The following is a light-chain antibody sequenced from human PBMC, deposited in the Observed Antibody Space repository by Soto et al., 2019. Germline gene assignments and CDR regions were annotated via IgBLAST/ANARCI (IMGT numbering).Light chain of an antibody. CDR3: QTWGTGIAV. V-gene: IGLV4-69*01. Sequence: QLVLTQSPSASASLGASVKLPCTLSSGHSNYAVAWHQQQPEKGPRYLMKVNSDGSHNKGDGIPDRFSGSSSGAERYLTISSLQSEDEADYYCQTWGTGIAVFGGGTQLTVL. CDR1: SGHSNYA. CDR2: VNSDGSH. J-gene: IGLJ7*01.